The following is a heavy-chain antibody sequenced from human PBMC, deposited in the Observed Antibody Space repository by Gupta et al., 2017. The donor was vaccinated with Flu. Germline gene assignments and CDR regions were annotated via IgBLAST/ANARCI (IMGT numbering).Heavy chain of an antibody. CDR1: GFWFSNYR. CDR3: ARGGKCDGGCYHFDH. J-gene: IGHJ4*02. D-gene: IGHD3-16*02. Sequence: EVQLVESGGGSAQPGESLRLSCVTSGFWFSNYRMYWVRQTPRKGLEWVACDHRDGTATYADAVTGRFTISRDIVKDTLYLDMNSLRVEDSGLYFCARGGKCDGGCYHFDHWGRGVPVTVSA. CDR2: DHRDGTA. V-gene: IGHV3-74*03.